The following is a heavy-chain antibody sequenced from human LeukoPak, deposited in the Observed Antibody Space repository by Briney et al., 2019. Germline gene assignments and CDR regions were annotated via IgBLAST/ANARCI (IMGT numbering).Heavy chain of an antibody. D-gene: IGHD2-2*01. Sequence: SDTLSLTCTVYGGSFSGYYWSCIRQPPGKGLEWSGDLNHSGSTNYNPSLKSRVTISLDTSKNHFSLELSSVTAADTAVYYCASSTSGRGDFDYWGQGTLVTVSS. CDR3: ASSTSGRGDFDY. J-gene: IGHJ4*02. CDR1: GGSFSGYY. CDR2: LNHSGST. V-gene: IGHV4-34*01.